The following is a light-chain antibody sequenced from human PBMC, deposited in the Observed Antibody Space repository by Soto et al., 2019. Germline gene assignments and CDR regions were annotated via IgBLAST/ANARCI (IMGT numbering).Light chain of an antibody. Sequence: EIVLTKSPATLSLSPGERATLSCRASHSVSTSLAWYQQKPGQAPRLLIYGASTRTAGIPDRFTGSGSGTDFTLTISRLEPEDFAVYYCQQYGDSPRTFGQGTRLEI. J-gene: IGKJ5*01. CDR1: HSVSTS. V-gene: IGKV3-20*01. CDR3: QQYGDSPRT. CDR2: GAS.